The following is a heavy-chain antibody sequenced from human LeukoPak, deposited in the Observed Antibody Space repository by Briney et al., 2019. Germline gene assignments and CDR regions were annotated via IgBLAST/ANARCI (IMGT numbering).Heavy chain of an antibody. Sequence: SETLSQTCAVSGVSISSSEWWIWVRQPPGQGLEWIGEIQRDGRTRYNPSLKSRVTMSMDYSKNQFSLSVTSVTAADTAIYYCGKTDIYFNPIGYWGPGSLVTVSS. CDR2: IQRDGRT. D-gene: IGHD3-9*01. CDR3: GKTDIYFNPIGY. J-gene: IGHJ4*02. V-gene: IGHV4-4*02. CDR1: GVSISSSEW.